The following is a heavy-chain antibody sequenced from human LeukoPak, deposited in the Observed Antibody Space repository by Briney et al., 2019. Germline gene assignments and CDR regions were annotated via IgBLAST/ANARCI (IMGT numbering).Heavy chain of an antibody. Sequence: PSETLSLTCAVYGGSFSGYYWSWIRQPPGKRLEWIGEINHSGSTNYNPSLKSRVTISVDTSKNPFSLKLSSVTAADTAVYYCARDEYSSGWYAYWGQGTLVTVSS. CDR3: ARDEYSSGWYAY. V-gene: IGHV4-34*01. J-gene: IGHJ4*02. CDR2: INHSGST. D-gene: IGHD6-19*01. CDR1: GGSFSGYY.